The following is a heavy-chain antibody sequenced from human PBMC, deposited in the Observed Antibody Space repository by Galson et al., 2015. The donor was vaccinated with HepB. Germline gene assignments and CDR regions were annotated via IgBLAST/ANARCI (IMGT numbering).Heavy chain of an antibody. J-gene: IGHJ4*02. V-gene: IGHV3-48*01. CDR1: GFTFSSYS. Sequence: SLRLSCAASGFTFSSYSMNWVRQAPGKGLEWVSYISSSSTIYYADSVKGRFTISRDNAKNSLYLQMNSLRAEDTAVYYCARVRYCSSTSCRPIFDYWGQGTLVTVSS. CDR2: ISSSSTI. CDR3: ARVRYCSSTSCRPIFDY. D-gene: IGHD2-2*01.